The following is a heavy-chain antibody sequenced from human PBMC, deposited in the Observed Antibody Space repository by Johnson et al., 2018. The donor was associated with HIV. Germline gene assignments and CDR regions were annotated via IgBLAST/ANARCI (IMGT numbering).Heavy chain of an antibody. J-gene: IGHJ3*01. Sequence: QVQLVESGGGVVQPGRSLRLSCAASGFTFSSYAMYWVRQAPGKGLEWVAFIRYDGSNKYYADSVKGRFTVSRDNSNNTLSLQMNSLRTEDSGVYYCAKAYCPGCDGFDFWGRGTMVTVSS. V-gene: IGHV3-30*02. CDR2: IRYDGSNK. D-gene: IGHD2-21*01. CDR3: AKAYCPGCDGFDF. CDR1: GFTFSSYA.